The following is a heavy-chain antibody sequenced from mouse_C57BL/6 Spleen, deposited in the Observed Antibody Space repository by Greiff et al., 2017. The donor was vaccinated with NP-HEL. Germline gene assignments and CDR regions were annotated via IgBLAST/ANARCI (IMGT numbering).Heavy chain of an antibody. V-gene: IGHV1-69*01. CDR3: ARSDYDPFYYAMDY. CDR1: GYTFTSYW. Sequence: QVHVKQPGAELVMPGASVKLSCKASGYTFTSYWMHWVKQRPGQGLEWIGEIDPSDSYTNYNQKFKGKSTLTVDKSSSTAYMQLSSLTSEDSAVYYCARSDYDPFYYAMDYWGQGTSVTVSS. CDR2: IDPSDSYT. D-gene: IGHD2-4*01. J-gene: IGHJ4*01.